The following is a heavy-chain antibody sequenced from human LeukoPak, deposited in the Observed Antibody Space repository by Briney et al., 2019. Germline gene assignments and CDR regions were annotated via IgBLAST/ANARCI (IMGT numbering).Heavy chain of an antibody. Sequence: GGSLRLSCAASGFTFSNYWMHWVRQAPGKGLVWVSRIDSDERSITYADSVKGRFTISRDNAKNTLYLQMNSLRAEDTAVYYCARGIYGGNPADYWGQGTLVTVSS. CDR1: GFTFSNYW. CDR2: IDSDERSI. J-gene: IGHJ4*02. V-gene: IGHV3-74*01. D-gene: IGHD4-23*01. CDR3: ARGIYGGNPADY.